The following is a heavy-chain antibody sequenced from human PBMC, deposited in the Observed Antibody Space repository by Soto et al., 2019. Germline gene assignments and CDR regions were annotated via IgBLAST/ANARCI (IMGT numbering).Heavy chain of an antibody. V-gene: IGHV4-59*11. CDR3: ARDAPGSSWLDY. CDR2: IYYSGST. Sequence: SETLSLTCTVSGDSIRSQYWSWIRQPPGKGLEWIGYIYYSGSTNYNPSLKSRITISVDTSKNQFSLKLRSVTAADTAVYYCARDAPGSSWLDYWGRGPLVTVSS. CDR1: GDSIRSQY. D-gene: IGHD6-13*01. J-gene: IGHJ4*02.